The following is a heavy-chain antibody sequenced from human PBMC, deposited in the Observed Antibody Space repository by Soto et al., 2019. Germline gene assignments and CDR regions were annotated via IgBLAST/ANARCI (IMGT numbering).Heavy chain of an antibody. CDR1: GYTFTSYG. J-gene: IGHJ4*02. CDR2: ISAYNGNT. D-gene: IGHD5-18*01. CDR3: ARAVPLTAMVNGRDFDY. Sequence: ASVKVSCKASGYTFTSYGISWVRQAPGQGLEWMGWISAYNGNTNYAQKLQGRVTMTTDTSTSTAYMELRSLRSDDTAVYYCARAVPLTAMVNGRDFDYWGQGTLVTVSS. V-gene: IGHV1-18*01.